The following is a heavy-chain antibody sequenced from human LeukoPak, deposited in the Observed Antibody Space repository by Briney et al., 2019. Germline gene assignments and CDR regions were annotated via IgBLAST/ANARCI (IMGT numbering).Heavy chain of an antibody. Sequence: ASVKVSFKASGYTFTIYGISWVRQAPGQGLEWMGWISAYNGNTNYAQKLQGRVTMTTDTSTSTAYMELRSLRSDDTSVYYCARDRGRLATSPHISGYWGQGTLVTVSS. V-gene: IGHV1-18*01. CDR3: ARDRGRLATSPHISGY. J-gene: IGHJ4*02. D-gene: IGHD5-12*01. CDR1: GYTFTIYG. CDR2: ISAYNGNT.